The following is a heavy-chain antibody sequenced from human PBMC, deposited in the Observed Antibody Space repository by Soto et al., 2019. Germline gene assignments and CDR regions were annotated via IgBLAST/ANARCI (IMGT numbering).Heavy chain of an antibody. D-gene: IGHD2-2*01. Sequence: QVQLQQWGAGLLKPSETLSLTCAVYGGSFSGYYWSWIRQPPGKGLEWIGEINNSGSTNYNPSLKRRVTISVDTSKNLVSLKQSSVTAADTAVYYCGRCYGRTFDYWGQGTLVTVSS. J-gene: IGHJ4*02. CDR3: GRCYGRTFDY. CDR1: GGSFSGYY. V-gene: IGHV4-34*01. CDR2: INNSGST.